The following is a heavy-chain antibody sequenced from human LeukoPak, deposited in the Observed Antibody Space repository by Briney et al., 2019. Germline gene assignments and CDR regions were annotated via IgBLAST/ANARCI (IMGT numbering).Heavy chain of an antibody. J-gene: IGHJ4*02. CDR1: GFTFSSYA. CDR2: ISYDGSNK. V-gene: IGHV3-30*04. Sequence: GRSLRLSCAASGFTFSSYAMHWVRQAPGKGLEWVAVISYDGSNKYYADSVKGRFTISRVNSKNTLYLQMNSLRAEDTAVYYCARDGYDLDYWGQGTLVTVSS. D-gene: IGHD5-12*01. CDR3: ARDGYDLDY.